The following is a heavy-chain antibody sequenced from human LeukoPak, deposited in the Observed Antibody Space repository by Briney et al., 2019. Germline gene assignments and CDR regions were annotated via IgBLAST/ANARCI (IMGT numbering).Heavy chain of an antibody. CDR2: ISFNGRT. CDR3: AREPTLTTFGY. D-gene: IGHD4-17*01. V-gene: IGHV4-59*01. Sequence: SETLSLTCTVSGGSIGTYSWSWIRQPPGKGLEWIGYISFNGRTNYNPSLQRRITMSVNTSEKQFSLKLTSVTAADTAVYYCAREPTLTTFGYWGQGTLVTVSS. CDR1: GGSIGTYS. J-gene: IGHJ4*02.